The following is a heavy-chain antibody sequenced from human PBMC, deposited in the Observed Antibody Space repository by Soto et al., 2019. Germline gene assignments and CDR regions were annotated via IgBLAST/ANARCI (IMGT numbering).Heavy chain of an antibody. CDR2: ISAYNGNT. Sequence: ASVKVSCKASGYTFTSYGISWVRQAPGQGLEWMGWISAYNGNTNYAQKLQGRVTMTTDTSTSTAYMELRSLRSDDTAVYYSARVGKRFLEWSLFYWGQGTLVTVSS. CDR1: GYTFTSYG. CDR3: ARVGKRFLEWSLFY. J-gene: IGHJ4*02. D-gene: IGHD3-3*01. V-gene: IGHV1-18*01.